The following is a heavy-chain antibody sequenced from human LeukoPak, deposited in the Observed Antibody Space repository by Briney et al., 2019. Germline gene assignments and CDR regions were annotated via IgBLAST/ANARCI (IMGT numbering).Heavy chain of an antibody. Sequence: SETLSLTCTVSGVSISSYYWSWIRQPAGKGLEWIGRIYTSGSTNYNPSLKSRVTMSVDTSKNQFSLKLSSVTAADPAAQQCGGVGCVDYYGSGSHYCWFAPWGEGTLVTVSS. D-gene: IGHD3-10*01. CDR2: IYTSGST. J-gene: IGHJ5*02. V-gene: IGHV4-4*07. CDR1: GVSISSYY. CDR3: GGVGCVDYYGSGSHYCWFAP.